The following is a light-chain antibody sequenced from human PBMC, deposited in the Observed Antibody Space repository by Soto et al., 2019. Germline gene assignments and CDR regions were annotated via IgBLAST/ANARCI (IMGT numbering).Light chain of an antibody. J-gene: IGLJ1*01. V-gene: IGLV2-14*01. CDR3: SSDTRSSTLI. Sequence: QSALTQPASVSGSPGQSITISCTGTSSDVGGYNYVSWYRQHPGKSPKLMIYEVRNRPSGVSNRFSGSQSGNTASLTISGLQAEDVADYYCSSDTRSSTLIFGIGTKVTV. CDR2: EVR. CDR1: SSDVGGYNY.